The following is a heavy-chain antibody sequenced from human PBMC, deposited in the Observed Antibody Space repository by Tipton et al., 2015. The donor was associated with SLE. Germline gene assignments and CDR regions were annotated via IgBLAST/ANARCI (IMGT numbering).Heavy chain of an antibody. V-gene: IGHV4-38-2*01. CDR2: IYHSGST. CDR1: GYSLSSGYY. D-gene: IGHD6-13*01. J-gene: IGHJ3*02. Sequence: TLSLTCAVSGYSLSSGYYWGWIRQPPGKGLEWIGSIYHSGSTYYNPSLKSRVTLSVDTSKNQFSLKLSSVTAADTAVYYCARVKDRYSSSWFDAFDIWGQGTMVTVSS. CDR3: ARVKDRYSSSWFDAFDI.